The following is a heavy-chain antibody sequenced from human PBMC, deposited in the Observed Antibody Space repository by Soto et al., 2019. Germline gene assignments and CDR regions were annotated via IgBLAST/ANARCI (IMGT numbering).Heavy chain of an antibody. CDR1: GFTFSSYA. CDR3: ARELARIAVAGTDYYGMDV. D-gene: IGHD6-19*01. CDR2: ISYDGSNK. J-gene: IGHJ6*02. Sequence: QVQLVESGGGVVQPGRSLRLSCAASGFTFSSYAMHWVRQAPGKGLEWVAVISYDGSNKYYADSVKGRFTISRDNSKNTLYPQMNSLRAEDTAVYYCARELARIAVAGTDYYGMDVWGQGTTVTVSS. V-gene: IGHV3-30-3*01.